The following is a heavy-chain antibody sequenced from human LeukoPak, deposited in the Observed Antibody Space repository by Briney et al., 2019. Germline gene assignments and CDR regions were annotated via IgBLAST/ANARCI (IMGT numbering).Heavy chain of an antibody. CDR2: IHDSGST. CDR3: ARTSGYSYGYSIDY. J-gene: IGHJ4*02. D-gene: IGHD5-18*01. V-gene: IGHV4-30-4*07. CDR1: GDSISSGGYS. Sequence: PSETLSLTCAVSGDSISSGGYSWSWIRQTPGKGLEWIAYIHDSGSTYNNPSLKSRLSISIDTSKNQFSLKLSSVTAADTAVYCCARTSGYSYGYSIDYWGQGTLVTVSS.